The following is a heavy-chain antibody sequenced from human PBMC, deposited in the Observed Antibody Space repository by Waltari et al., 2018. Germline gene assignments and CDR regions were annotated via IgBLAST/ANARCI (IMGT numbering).Heavy chain of an antibody. CDR3: ARRTIWFGELFAFDI. V-gene: IGHV4-34*01. J-gene: IGHJ3*02. Sequence: QVQLQQWGAGLLKPSETLSLTCAVYGGSFSGYYWSWIRQPPGKGLEGIGEINHSGSTNYNPSLKSRVTISVDTSKNQFSLKLSSVTAADTAVYYCARRTIWFGELFAFDIWGQGTMVTVSS. D-gene: IGHD3-10*01. CDR2: INHSGST. CDR1: GGSFSGYY.